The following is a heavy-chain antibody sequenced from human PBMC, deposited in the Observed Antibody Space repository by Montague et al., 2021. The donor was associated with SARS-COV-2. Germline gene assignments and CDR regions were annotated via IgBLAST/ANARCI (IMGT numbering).Heavy chain of an antibody. CDR1: GFTVSRNY. CDR3: ARGLRIAAAGTGSGYYYGMDV. J-gene: IGHJ6*02. CDR2: IYSGGST. D-gene: IGHD6-13*01. Sequence: SLSLSFSASGFTVSRNYMSWVRQAPGKGLEWVSVIYSGGSTYYADSVKGRFTISRHNSKNTLYLQMNSLRAEDTAVYYCARGLRIAAAGTGSGYYYGMDVWGQGTTVTVSS. V-gene: IGHV3-53*04.